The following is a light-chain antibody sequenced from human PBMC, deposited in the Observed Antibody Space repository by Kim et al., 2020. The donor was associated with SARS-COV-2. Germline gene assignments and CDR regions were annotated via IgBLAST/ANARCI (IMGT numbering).Light chain of an antibody. V-gene: IGLV2-14*01. CDR1: SNDAVNYNY. CDR2: NVS. J-gene: IGLJ3*02. Sequence: QSALTQPASVSESPGQSVTISCTGSSNDAVNYNYVSWYQQHPGKAPKLIIYNVSQRQSGVSGRFSGSQSGNTASLTISGLQAEDEADYYCSSHTSSNSWVFGGGSQLTVL. CDR3: SSHTSSNSWV.